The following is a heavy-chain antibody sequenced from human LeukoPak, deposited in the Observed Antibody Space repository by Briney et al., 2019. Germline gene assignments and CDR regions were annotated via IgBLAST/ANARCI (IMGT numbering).Heavy chain of an antibody. CDR3: ARRDDSFDY. CDR1: GGSISSYY. CDR2: IYYSGST. Sequence: SETLSLTCTVSGGSISSYYWSWLRQPPGKGLEWIGYIYYSGSTNYNPSLKSRVTISVDTSKNQFSLKLSSVTAADTAVYYCARRDDSFDYWGQGTLVTVSS. V-gene: IGHV4-59*08. D-gene: IGHD3-3*01. J-gene: IGHJ4*02.